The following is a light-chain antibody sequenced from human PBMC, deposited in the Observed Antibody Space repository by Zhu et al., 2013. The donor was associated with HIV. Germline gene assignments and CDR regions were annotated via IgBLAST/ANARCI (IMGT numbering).Light chain of an antibody. CDR3: QQYKKWPLT. CDR1: QSVSSK. V-gene: IGKV3-15*01. J-gene: IGKJ2*01. Sequence: EIVLTQSPGTLSLSPGERATLSCRASQSVSSKLAWYQQKPGQTPRLLILDASTRATDIPARFSGSGSETEFTLTISSLQSEDFAVYYCQQYKKWPLTFGQGTKLEIK. CDR2: DAS.